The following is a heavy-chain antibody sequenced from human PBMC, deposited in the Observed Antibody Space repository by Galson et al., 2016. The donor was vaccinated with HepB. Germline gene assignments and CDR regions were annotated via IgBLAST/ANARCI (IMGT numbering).Heavy chain of an antibody. J-gene: IGHJ6*02. D-gene: IGHD3-3*01. V-gene: IGHV3-23*01. CDR2: ISGRGGST. Sequence: SLRLSCAASGFTFSSYAMSWVRQAPGKGLEWVSAISGRGGSTYYADSVKGRFTISRDNSKNTLYLQRNSLRAEDTAAYYCAKDLGFLEWLFFDSYYYYGMDVWGQGTTVTVSS. CDR1: GFTFSSYA. CDR3: AKDLGFLEWLFFDSYYYYGMDV.